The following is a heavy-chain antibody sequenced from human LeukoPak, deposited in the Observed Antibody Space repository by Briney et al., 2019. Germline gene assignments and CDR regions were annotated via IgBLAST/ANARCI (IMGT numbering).Heavy chain of an antibody. V-gene: IGHV3-11*01. CDR3: ARDKLELHTRYKYCYYGMDV. D-gene: IGHD1-7*01. Sequence: GGSLRLSCAASGFTFSDYYMSWIRQAPGKGLEWVSYISSSGSTIYYADSVKGRFTISRDNAKNSLYLQMNSLRAEDTAVYYCARDKLELHTRYKYCYYGMDVWGQGTTVTVSS. CDR2: ISSSGSTI. J-gene: IGHJ6*02. CDR1: GFTFSDYY.